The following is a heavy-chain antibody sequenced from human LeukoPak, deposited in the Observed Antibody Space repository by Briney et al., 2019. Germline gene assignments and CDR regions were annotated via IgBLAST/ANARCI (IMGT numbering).Heavy chain of an antibody. CDR2: INYSGST. Sequence: SETLSLTCTVSGGSVSSTTYFWSWMRQSPEKGLEWIASINYSGSTYYNPSLKSRVTISVDTSDNQFSLKLSSVTAADTAVYYCARYVVYGSGKYYFDYWGQGTLVTVYS. V-gene: IGHV4-39*01. D-gene: IGHD3-10*01. CDR1: GGSVSSTTYF. CDR3: ARYVVYGSGKYYFDY. J-gene: IGHJ4*02.